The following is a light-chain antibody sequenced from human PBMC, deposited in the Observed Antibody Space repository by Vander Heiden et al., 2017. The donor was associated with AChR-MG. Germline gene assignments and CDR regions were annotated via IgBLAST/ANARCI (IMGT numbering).Light chain of an antibody. V-gene: IGKV3-15*01. Sequence: EIVMTQSPATLAESPGERATLSCRASQSVSSNLAWYQQKPGQAPRLLIDDASTRATGIPARFSGSGSGTEFTLTISSLQSEDFAIYYCQQYNNWPRTFGQGTKVEIK. CDR2: DAS. CDR3: QQYNNWPRT. J-gene: IGKJ1*01. CDR1: QSVSSN.